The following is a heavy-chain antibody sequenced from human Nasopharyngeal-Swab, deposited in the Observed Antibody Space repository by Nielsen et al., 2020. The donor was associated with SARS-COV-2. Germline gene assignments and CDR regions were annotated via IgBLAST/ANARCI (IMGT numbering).Heavy chain of an antibody. D-gene: IGHD6-13*01. CDR2: ISWNSGSI. V-gene: IGHV3-9*01. CDR1: GFTFDDYA. J-gene: IGHJ2*01. Sequence: SLKISCAASGFTFDDYAMHWVRQAPGKGLEWASGISWNSGSIGYADSVKGRFTISRDNAKNSLYLQMNSLRAEDTALYYCAKDSYSSSWGPHWYFDLWGRGTLVTVSS. CDR3: AKDSYSSSWGPHWYFDL.